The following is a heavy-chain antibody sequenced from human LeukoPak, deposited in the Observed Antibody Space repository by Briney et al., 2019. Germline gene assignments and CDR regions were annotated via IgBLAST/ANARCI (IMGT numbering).Heavy chain of an antibody. CDR2: ISYDGSSK. CDR3: AKGSSSGWNYFDY. V-gene: IGHV3-30*18. Sequence: PGGSLRLSCAASGFTFSIYGMHWVRQAPGKGLEWVAAISYDGSSKYYAVSVKGRFTISRDSSKNTLSLQMNSLRAEDTAVYYCAKGSSSGWNYFDYWGQGTLVTVSS. J-gene: IGHJ4*02. D-gene: IGHD6-19*01. CDR1: GFTFSIYG.